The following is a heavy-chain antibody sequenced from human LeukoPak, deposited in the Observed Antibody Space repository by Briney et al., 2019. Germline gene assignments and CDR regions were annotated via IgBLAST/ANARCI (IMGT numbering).Heavy chain of an antibody. J-gene: IGHJ4*02. Sequence: GGSLRLSCAASGFAFSNAWMSWVRQAPGKGLEWVGRIKSKTDGGTTDYAAPVKGGFTISRDDSKNTLYLQMNSLRAEDTAVYYCVKDRYVSGAYYISVWGQGTLVTVSS. D-gene: IGHD3-10*01. CDR2: IKSKTDGGTT. CDR3: VKDRYVSGAYYISV. CDR1: GFAFSNAW. V-gene: IGHV3-15*01.